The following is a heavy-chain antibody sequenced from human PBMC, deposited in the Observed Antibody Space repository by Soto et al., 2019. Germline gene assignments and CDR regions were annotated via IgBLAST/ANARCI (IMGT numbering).Heavy chain of an antibody. CDR2: IYSDGST. Sequence: EVQLVVSGGGLVQPGGSLRLSCAASGFTVSRNFMSWVRQAPGKGLEWVSIIYSDGSTYYADSVKGRFTMSRDNSKNTLYLQMNSLRVDDTAVYYCASRRNPYGAYDYWGQGALVTVSS. CDR3: ASRRNPYGAYDY. V-gene: IGHV3-66*01. CDR1: GFTVSRNF. D-gene: IGHD4-17*01. J-gene: IGHJ4*02.